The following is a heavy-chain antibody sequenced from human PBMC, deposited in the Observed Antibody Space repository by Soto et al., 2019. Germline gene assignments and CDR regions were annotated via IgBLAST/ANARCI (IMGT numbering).Heavy chain of an antibody. J-gene: IGHJ4*02. V-gene: IGHV3-23*01. CDR1: GFTLSNFV. CDR2: VDAPQ. CDR3: AKDQNSYGSGNYWYFDY. D-gene: IGHD3-10*01. Sequence: EVQLLESGGGLVQPGGSLRLSCTASGFTLSNFVMTWFRRAPGMGLELVASVDAPQYYADSVKGRFTASRDDSTDPLYLQMNSLRAEDSARYYFAKDQNSYGSGNYWYFDYWGQGILVTVSS.